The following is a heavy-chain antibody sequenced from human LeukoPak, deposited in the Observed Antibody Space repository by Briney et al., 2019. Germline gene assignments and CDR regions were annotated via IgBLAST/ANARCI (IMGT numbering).Heavy chain of an antibody. D-gene: IGHD3-22*01. CDR3: ARVTLQRGHYYDSSGYFDY. CDR2: INPNSGGT. CDR1: GYTFTGYY. Sequence: ASVEVSCKASGYTFTGYYMHWVRQAPGQGLEWMGRINPNSGGTNYAQKFQGRVTMTRDTSISTAYMKLSRLRSDDTAVYYCARVTLQRGHYYDSSGYFDYWGQGTLVTVSS. J-gene: IGHJ4*02. V-gene: IGHV1-2*06.